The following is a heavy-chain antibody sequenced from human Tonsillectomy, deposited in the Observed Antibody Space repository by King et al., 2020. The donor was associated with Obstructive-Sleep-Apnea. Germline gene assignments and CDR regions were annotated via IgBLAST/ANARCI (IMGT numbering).Heavy chain of an antibody. Sequence: VQLVESGGGLVQPGGSLRLSCAASGFTFSSYSMNWVRQAPGKGLEWVSYISGSTDTIYYADSVKGRFTISRDNAKNSLYLQMNSLRAEDTAVYYCARDVLAATTTVTTPYYFDYWGQGTLVTVSS. J-gene: IGHJ4*02. CDR2: ISGSTDTI. CDR1: GFTFSSYS. CDR3: ARDVLAATTTVTTPYYFDY. D-gene: IGHD4-17*01. V-gene: IGHV3-48*04.